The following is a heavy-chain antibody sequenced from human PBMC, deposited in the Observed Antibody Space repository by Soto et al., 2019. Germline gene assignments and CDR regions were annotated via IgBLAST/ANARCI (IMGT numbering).Heavy chain of an antibody. CDR1: GFSVTDDY. CDR2: IYRGGTA. J-gene: IGHJ6*02. D-gene: IGHD3-3*01. CDR3: ARDRFLNREPTGPSYNYAMDV. Sequence: EVQLVESGGGLIQPGGSLTLSCKASGFSVTDDYVSWVRQAPGTGLEWVSVIYRGGTAFFAESVKGRFTISSDTAQNTVFLHMNCLRAGDTAVYFCARDRFLNREPTGPSYNYAMDVWGQGTTVTVSS. V-gene: IGHV3-53*01.